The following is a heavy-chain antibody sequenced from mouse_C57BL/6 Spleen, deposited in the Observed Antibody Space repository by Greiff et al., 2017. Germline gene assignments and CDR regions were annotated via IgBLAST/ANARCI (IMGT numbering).Heavy chain of an antibody. CDR1: GFSLTSYG. V-gene: IGHV2-6-1*01. J-gene: IGHJ1*01. Sequence: VKLMESGPGLVAPSQSLSITCTISGFSLTSYGVHWVRQPPGKGLEWLVVIRSGGSTTYNSALKSRLSISKDNSKSQVFLKMNSLQTDDTAMYYCARHYGSSYWYFDVWGAGTTVTVSS. D-gene: IGHD1-1*01. CDR2: IRSGGST. CDR3: ARHYGSSYWYFDV.